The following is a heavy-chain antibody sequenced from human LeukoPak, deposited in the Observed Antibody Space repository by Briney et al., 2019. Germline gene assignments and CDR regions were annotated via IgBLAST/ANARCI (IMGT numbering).Heavy chain of an antibody. J-gene: IGHJ6*02. CDR1: VFTFSSYS. CDR2: ISNSGSRI. V-gene: IGHV3-48*04. Sequence: GGSLRLSCGASVFTFSSYSMNCVRQAPGKGLEWVSYISNSGSRIYYADSVKGRFTSSRDNAKKSLYLQMNSLRAEDTAVYYCVRDRPVTAQNYYYAMDVWGQGTTVTVSS. CDR3: VRDRPVTAQNYYYAMDV. D-gene: IGHD4-11*01.